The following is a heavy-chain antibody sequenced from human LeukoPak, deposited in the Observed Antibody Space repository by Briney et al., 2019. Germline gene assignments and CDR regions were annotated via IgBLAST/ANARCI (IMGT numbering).Heavy chain of an antibody. J-gene: IGHJ4*02. CDR3: VRGAGTFDY. Sequence: GGSLRLSCAASGFTFSSYSMNWVRQAPGKGLEWVSSISSSSSYIYYADSVKGRFTISRDNAKNSLFLQMNSLRAEDTAMYYCVRGAGTFDYWGQGTLVTVSS. D-gene: IGHD1-1*01. CDR2: ISSSSSYI. CDR1: GFTFSSYS. V-gene: IGHV3-21*01.